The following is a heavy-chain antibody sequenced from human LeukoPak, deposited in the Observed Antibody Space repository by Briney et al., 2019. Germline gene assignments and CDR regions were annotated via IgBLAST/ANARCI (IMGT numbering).Heavy chain of an antibody. CDR1: GFTFSSYS. V-gene: IGHV3-48*01. Sequence: GGSLRLSCAASGFTFSSYSMNWVRQAPGKGLEWVSYISSSSSTIYYADSVKGRFTISRDNAKNSLYLQMNSLRAEDTAVYYCARDRPYGSGIAYYYYYYMDVRGKGTTVTVSS. CDR3: ARDRPYGSGIAYYYYYYMDV. D-gene: IGHD3-10*01. J-gene: IGHJ6*03. CDR2: ISSSSSTI.